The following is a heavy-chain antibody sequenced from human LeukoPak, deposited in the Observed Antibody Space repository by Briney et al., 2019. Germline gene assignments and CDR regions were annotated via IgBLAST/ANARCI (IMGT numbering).Heavy chain of an antibody. Sequence: SETLSLTCTVSVGSLSSYYWSWIRQPPGKGLEWIGYIYYSGSTNYNPSLKSRVTISVDTSKNQFSLRLTSVTAADTAVYYCARGPDSSGYHFDYWGQGTLVTVSS. CDR1: VGSLSSYY. CDR2: IYYSGST. D-gene: IGHD3-22*01. V-gene: IGHV4-59*01. J-gene: IGHJ4*02. CDR3: ARGPDSSGYHFDY.